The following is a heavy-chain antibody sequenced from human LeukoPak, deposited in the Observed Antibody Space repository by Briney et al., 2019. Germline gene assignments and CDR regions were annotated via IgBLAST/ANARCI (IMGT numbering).Heavy chain of an antibody. CDR2: IKYDGSEI. CDR1: GFTLSSYC. V-gene: IGHV3-7*01. Sequence: GGSLRLSCAASGFTLSSYCMSWVRQAPGKGLEWVANIKYDGSEIDYVDSVKGRFTISRDNAKNSLYLQMNSLRAEDTAVYYCARDIAAPGLFFDYWGQGTLVTVSS. D-gene: IGHD6-13*01. CDR3: ARDIAAPGLFFDY. J-gene: IGHJ4*02.